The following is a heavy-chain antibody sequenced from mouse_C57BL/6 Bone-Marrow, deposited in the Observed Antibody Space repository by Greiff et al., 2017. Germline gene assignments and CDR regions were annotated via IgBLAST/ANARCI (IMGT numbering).Heavy chain of an antibody. CDR1: GYTFTDYY. D-gene: IGHD2-12*01. V-gene: IGHV1-19*01. J-gene: IGHJ2*01. CDR2: INPYSGGT. CDR3: ARRRRPYDFDY. Sequence: EVQRVESGPVLVKPGASVKMSCKASGYTFTDYYMHWVKQSHGKSLEWIGVINPYSGGTSYNQKFKGKATLTVDKSSSTAYMELNSRTSEDSAVYYYARRRRPYDFDYWGQGTTLTVSS.